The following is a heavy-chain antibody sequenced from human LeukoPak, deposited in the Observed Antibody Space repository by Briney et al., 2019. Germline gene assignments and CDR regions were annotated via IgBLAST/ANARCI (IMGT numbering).Heavy chain of an antibody. J-gene: IGHJ4*02. CDR1: GGSFSGYY. Sequence: PSETLSLTCAVYGGSFSGYYWSWIRQPPGKGLEWIGEINHSGSTNYNPSLKSRVTISVDTSKNQFSLKLSSVTAADTAVYYCASTAQWIFDYWGQGTLVTVSS. CDR3: ASTAQWIFDY. CDR2: INHSGST. V-gene: IGHV4-34*01. D-gene: IGHD5-12*01.